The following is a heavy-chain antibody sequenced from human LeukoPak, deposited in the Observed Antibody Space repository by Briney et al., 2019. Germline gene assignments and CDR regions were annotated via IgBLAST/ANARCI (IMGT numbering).Heavy chain of an antibody. Sequence: GGSLRLSCAASGFTFSTHWMSWVRQAPGKGLEWVANIKEDGSEKYYGDSVKGRFTISRDNAKNSLYLQMNSLRAEDTAVYYCARDSSGCQWGQGTLVTVSS. CDR3: ARDSSGCQ. J-gene: IGHJ4*02. V-gene: IGHV3-7*01. CDR1: GFTFSTHW. D-gene: IGHD3-22*01. CDR2: IKEDGSEK.